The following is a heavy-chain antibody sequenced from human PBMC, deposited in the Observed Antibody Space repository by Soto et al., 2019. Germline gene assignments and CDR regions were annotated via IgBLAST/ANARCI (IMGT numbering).Heavy chain of an antibody. CDR3: ARASNCSSTSCYAGFGASDI. Sequence: EVQLVESGGGLVQPGGSLRLSCAASGFTVSSNYMSWVRQAPGKGLEWVSVIYSGGSTYYADSVKGRFTISRDNSKNTLYLQMNSLRAEDTAVYYCARASNCSSTSCYAGFGASDIWGQGTMVTVSS. CDR1: GFTVSSNY. D-gene: IGHD2-2*01. CDR2: IYSGGST. J-gene: IGHJ3*02. V-gene: IGHV3-66*01.